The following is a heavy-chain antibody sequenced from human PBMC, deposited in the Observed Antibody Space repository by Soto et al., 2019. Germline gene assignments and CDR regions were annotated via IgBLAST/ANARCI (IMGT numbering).Heavy chain of an antibody. CDR1: GYSISSGYY. D-gene: IGHD3-3*01. CDR2: IYHSGST. CDR3: ARVGDFWSGYYTGNLDP. J-gene: IGHJ5*02. V-gene: IGHV4-38-2*01. Sequence: PSETLSLTCAVSGYSISSGYYWGWIRQPPGKGLEGIGSIYHSGSTYYNPSLKSRVTISVDTSKNQFSLKLSSVTAADTAVYYCARVGDFWSGYYTGNLDPWGQGTLVTVSS.